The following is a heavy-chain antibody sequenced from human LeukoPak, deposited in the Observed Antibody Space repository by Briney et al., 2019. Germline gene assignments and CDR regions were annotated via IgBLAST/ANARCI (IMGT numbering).Heavy chain of an antibody. CDR3: ARERNLEIAVAGTIFDY. CDR2: IYSGGST. CDR1: GFIVRDKY. V-gene: IGHV3-66*01. Sequence: GGSLRLSCAASGFIVRDKYMGWVRQAPGKGLEWVSVIYSGGSTYYADSVKGRFTISRDDSMNTLYLQMNNLRAEDTAVYYCARERNLEIAVAGTIFDYWGPGTLVTVSS. D-gene: IGHD6-19*01. J-gene: IGHJ4*02.